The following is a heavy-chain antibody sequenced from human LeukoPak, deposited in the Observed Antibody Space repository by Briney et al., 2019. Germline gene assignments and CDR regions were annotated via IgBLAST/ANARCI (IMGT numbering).Heavy chain of an antibody. CDR2: IYYSGST. D-gene: IGHD6-19*01. V-gene: IGHV4-39*01. J-gene: IGHJ3*02. Sequence: SETLSLTCTVSGGSISSSIYYWGWIRQPAGKGLEWIGSIYYSGSTHYNPSLKSRVTISVDTSKNQFSLRLSFVTAADTAIYYCARHNLGGSGLVRRAFDIWGQGTMVTVSS. CDR1: GGSISSSIYY. CDR3: ARHNLGGSGLVRRAFDI.